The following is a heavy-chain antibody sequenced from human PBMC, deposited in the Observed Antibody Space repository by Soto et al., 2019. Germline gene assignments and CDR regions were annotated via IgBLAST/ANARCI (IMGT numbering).Heavy chain of an antibody. J-gene: IGHJ2*01. Sequence: EVQLVQSGAEVKKPGESLKISCKGSGYSFTNYWIGWVRQMPGKGLEWMGILYPDDSDTRYSPSFQGQVTISADKSTSTAYLQWSSRKASDTARYYCAGPFHGRWYFDLWGRGTLVTVSS. CDR1: GYSFTNYW. CDR3: AGPFHGRWYFDL. V-gene: IGHV5-51*03. CDR2: LYPDDSDT. D-gene: IGHD3-16*01.